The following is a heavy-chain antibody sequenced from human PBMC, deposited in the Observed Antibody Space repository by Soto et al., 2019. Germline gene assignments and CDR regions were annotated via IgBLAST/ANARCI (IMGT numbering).Heavy chain of an antibody. CDR3: ARGSYYYDSSGNNWFDP. D-gene: IGHD3-22*01. J-gene: IGHJ5*02. CDR2: ISSSSSTI. V-gene: IGHV3-48*02. Sequence: PGGSLRLSCAASGFTFSSYSMNWVRQAPGKGLEWVSYISSSSSTIYYADSVKGRFTISRDNAKNSLYLQMNSLRDEDTAVYYCARGSYYYDSSGNNWFDPWGQGTLVTVSS. CDR1: GFTFSSYS.